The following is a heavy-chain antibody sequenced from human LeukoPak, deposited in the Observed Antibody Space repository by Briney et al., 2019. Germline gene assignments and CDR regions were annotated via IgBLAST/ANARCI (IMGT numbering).Heavy chain of an antibody. V-gene: IGHV4-30-2*01. CDR1: GGSISSGGYS. CDR2: IYHSGST. CDR3: ARDSSGAFDI. Sequence: SETLSLTCSVSGGSISSGGYSWSWIRQPPGKGLEWIGYIYHSGSTYYNPSLKSRVTISVDRSKNQFSLELSSVTAADTAVYYCARDSSGAFDIWGQGTMVTVSS. J-gene: IGHJ3*02.